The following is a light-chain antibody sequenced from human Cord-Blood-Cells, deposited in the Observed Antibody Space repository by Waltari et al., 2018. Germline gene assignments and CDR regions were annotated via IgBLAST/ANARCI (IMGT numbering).Light chain of an antibody. Sequence: SSGLTQDPAVSVALGQTVRITCQGDNLRSFYASWYQQKQGQAPVLVIFGKTNRPSGIPARCSGSSSGNTASLTITGAQAEEEADYYCNSRDSSGNHLVFGGGTKLTVL. CDR2: GKT. CDR1: NLRSFY. J-gene: IGLJ2*01. CDR3: NSRDSSGNHLV. V-gene: IGLV3-19*01.